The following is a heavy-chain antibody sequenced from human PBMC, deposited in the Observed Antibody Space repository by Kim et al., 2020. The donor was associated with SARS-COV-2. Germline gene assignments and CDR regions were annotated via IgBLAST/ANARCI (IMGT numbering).Heavy chain of an antibody. Sequence: ACSVKDRFAMSRDNSKNTLYLQMNSLRADDTAVYYCAKVSASGHFYYGMDVWGQGTPVTVSS. CDR3: AKVSASGHFYYGMDV. V-gene: IGHV3-23*01. J-gene: IGHJ6*02.